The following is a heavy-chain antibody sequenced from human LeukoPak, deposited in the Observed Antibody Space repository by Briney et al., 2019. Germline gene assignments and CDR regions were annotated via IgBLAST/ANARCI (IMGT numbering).Heavy chain of an antibody. CDR2: IQQDGGQK. CDR3: ARASNPWLQLS. Sequence: GGSLRLSCAASGFTFSNYWMIWVRQAPGKGLEWVANIQQDGGQKRYADSVRGRSTVSRDNAQTSLYLHMNSLRAEDTAVYYCARASNPWLQLSWGQGTLVTVSS. J-gene: IGHJ4*02. CDR1: GFTFSNYW. V-gene: IGHV3-7*05. D-gene: IGHD5-24*01.